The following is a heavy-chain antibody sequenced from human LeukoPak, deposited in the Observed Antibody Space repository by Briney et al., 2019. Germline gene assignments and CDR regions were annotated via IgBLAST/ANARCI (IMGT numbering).Heavy chain of an antibody. J-gene: IGHJ4*02. CDR2: INLSGGST. CDR3: ASPHSIYDFWSGHGYYFDY. Sequence: ASVKVSCKASGYTFTSYHMHWVRQAPGQGLEWMGKINLSGGSTTYAQKFQGRVTITADESTSTAYMELSSLRSEDTAVYYCASPHSIYDFWSGHGYYFDYWGQGTLVTVSS. V-gene: IGHV1-46*01. CDR1: GYTFTSYH. D-gene: IGHD3-3*01.